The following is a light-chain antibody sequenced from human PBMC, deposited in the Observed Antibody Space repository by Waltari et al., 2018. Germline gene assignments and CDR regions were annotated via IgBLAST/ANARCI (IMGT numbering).Light chain of an antibody. Sequence: DIQMTQSPSTLSASVGDRVTITCRASQSISSCLAWYQQKPGKAPNLLIYKASSLEIGVPPRFSGIGSGTEFTLTISRLQRDDFATYYCQQNNSFPYTFGQGTKLEI. J-gene: IGKJ2*01. V-gene: IGKV1-5*03. CDR1: QSISSC. CDR2: KAS. CDR3: QQNNSFPYT.